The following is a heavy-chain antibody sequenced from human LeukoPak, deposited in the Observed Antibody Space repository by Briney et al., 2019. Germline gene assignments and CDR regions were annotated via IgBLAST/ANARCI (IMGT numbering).Heavy chain of an antibody. CDR3: ARLLDDSSGFPHPNFDC. V-gene: IGHV4-59*11. Sequence: SETLSLTCTVSGCSISSHYRSWIRQPPGKGLEWVGYIYYSGSTNYNPSLKSRVTLSVDKSKNQFSLKLSSVTAADTAVYYCARLLDDSSGFPHPNFDCWGQGTLVTVSS. CDR1: GCSISSHY. CDR2: IYYSGST. J-gene: IGHJ4*02. D-gene: IGHD3-22*01.